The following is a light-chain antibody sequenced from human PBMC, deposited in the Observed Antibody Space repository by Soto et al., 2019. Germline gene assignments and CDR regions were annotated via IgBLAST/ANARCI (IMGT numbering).Light chain of an antibody. J-gene: IGKJ1*01. Sequence: EIVLTQSPGTLSLSPGQRVTLSCRASESISRDYLAWYQQRLGQAPRLLIYGASSGATGIPDRFSGSGSGTDFTLTISRLEPEDFAVYYCQQYGSSGTFGQGTKVEIK. V-gene: IGKV3-20*01. CDR1: ESISRDY. CDR3: QQYGSSGT. CDR2: GAS.